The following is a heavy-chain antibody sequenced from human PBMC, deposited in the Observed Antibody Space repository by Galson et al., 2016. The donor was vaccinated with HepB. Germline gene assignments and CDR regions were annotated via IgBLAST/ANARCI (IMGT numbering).Heavy chain of an antibody. CDR2: INPYSGDT. Sequence: SVKVSCKASGYTFTGHYMHWVRQAPGQGLEWMGRINPYSGDTNSAQKFQGRVSMTRDTSISTAYMELSRLRSDDTAVYYCAREILPASNVQFDPWGQGTLVAVSS. CDR3: AREILPASNVQFDP. CDR1: GYTFTGHY. J-gene: IGHJ5*02. V-gene: IGHV1-2*06. D-gene: IGHD2-2*01.